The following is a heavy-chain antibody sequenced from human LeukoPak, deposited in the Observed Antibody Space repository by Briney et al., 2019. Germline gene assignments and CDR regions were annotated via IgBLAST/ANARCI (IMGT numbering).Heavy chain of an antibody. Sequence: SSVKVSCKASGGTFSSYAISWVRPAPGQGREWMGRIIPIFGTANYAQKFQGRVTITTDESTSTAYMELSSLRSEDTAVYYCARGGYDFSPAQFDYWGQGTLLTVSS. CDR1: GGTFSSYA. CDR3: ARGGYDFSPAQFDY. J-gene: IGHJ4*02. V-gene: IGHV1-69*05. D-gene: IGHD3-3*01. CDR2: IIPIFGTA.